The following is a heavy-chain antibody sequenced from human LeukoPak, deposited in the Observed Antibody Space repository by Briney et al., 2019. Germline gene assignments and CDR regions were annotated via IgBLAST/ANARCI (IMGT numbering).Heavy chain of an antibody. CDR2: INAGNGNT. V-gene: IGHV1-3*01. Sequence: GASVKVSCKASGYTFTSYAMHWVRQAPGQRLEWMGWINAGNGNTKYSQKFQGRVTITRDTSASTAYMELSSLRSEDTAVYYCAREDGYYYDSSGYRYWGQGTLVTVSS. D-gene: IGHD3-22*01. J-gene: IGHJ4*02. CDR1: GYTFTSYA. CDR3: AREDGYYYDSSGYRY.